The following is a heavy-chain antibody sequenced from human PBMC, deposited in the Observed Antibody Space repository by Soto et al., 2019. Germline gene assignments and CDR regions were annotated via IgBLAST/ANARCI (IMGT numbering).Heavy chain of an antibody. D-gene: IGHD1-26*01. J-gene: IGHJ1*01. CDR2: ISGSGGST. Sequence: GGSLRLSCAASGFTFSSYAMSWVRQAPGKGLEWVSAISGSGGSTYYADSVKGRFTISRDNSKNTLYLQMSSLRAEDTAVYYCVKDNRIVGATNLQHWGQGTLVTVSS. CDR1: GFTFSSYA. V-gene: IGHV3-23*01. CDR3: VKDNRIVGATNLQH.